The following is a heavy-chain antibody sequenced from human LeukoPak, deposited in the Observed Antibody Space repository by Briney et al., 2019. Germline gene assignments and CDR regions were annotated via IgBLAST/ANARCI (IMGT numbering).Heavy chain of an antibody. V-gene: IGHV3-7*01. CDR1: GFTFSSYW. CDR2: IKQDGSEK. D-gene: IGHD6-19*01. J-gene: IGHJ4*02. Sequence: PGGSLRLSCAASGFTFSSYWMSWVRQAPGKGLEWVANIKQDGSEKYYVDSVKGRFTISRDNAKNSLYLQMNSLRAEDTAVYYCAKYSSGWYFDYWGQGTLATVSS. CDR3: AKYSSGWYFDY.